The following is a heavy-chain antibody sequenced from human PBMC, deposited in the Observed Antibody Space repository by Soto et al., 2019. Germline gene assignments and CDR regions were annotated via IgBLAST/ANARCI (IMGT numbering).Heavy chain of an antibody. CDR1: GGSISSSSNY. V-gene: IGHV4-39*01. Sequence: QLQLQESGPGLVRPSETLSLTCTVSGGSISSSSNYWGWIRQPPGKGLEWIGSIFYSGTTYYNPSLKSRVTMSVDTSKNQFSLKLSSVTAADTAVYYCARSQRWLDGFDIWGQGTMVTVSS. J-gene: IGHJ3*02. CDR3: ARSQRWLDGFDI. D-gene: IGHD4-17*01. CDR2: IFYSGTT.